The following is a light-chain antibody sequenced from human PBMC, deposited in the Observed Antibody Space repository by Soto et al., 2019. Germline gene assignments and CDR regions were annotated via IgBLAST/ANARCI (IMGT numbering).Light chain of an antibody. J-gene: IGKJ5*01. Sequence: DIQMTQSPSSVSASVGDRVTISCRASQGISSWLAWYQQKPGEAPKLLIYAASTLQSGVPSRFSGSGSGTDFTLTISGLQPEDLATYYCQSYNTARPTFGQGTRLGIK. CDR3: QSYNTARPT. V-gene: IGKV1-27*01. CDR2: AAS. CDR1: QGISSW.